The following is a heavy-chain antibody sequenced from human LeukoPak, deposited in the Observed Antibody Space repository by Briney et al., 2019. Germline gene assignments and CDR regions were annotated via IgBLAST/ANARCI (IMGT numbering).Heavy chain of an antibody. D-gene: IGHD3-16*01. CDR1: GFTFSSYW. CDR2: IKYDGSST. Sequence: PGGSLRLSCAASGFTFSSYWMHWVRQAPGKGLVWVSRIKYDGSSTNYADSVTGRFTISRDNAKNTLYLQMNSLRAEDTAVYYCTRRGAASDAFDIWGRGTMVTVSS. CDR3: TRRGAASDAFDI. J-gene: IGHJ3*02. V-gene: IGHV3-74*01.